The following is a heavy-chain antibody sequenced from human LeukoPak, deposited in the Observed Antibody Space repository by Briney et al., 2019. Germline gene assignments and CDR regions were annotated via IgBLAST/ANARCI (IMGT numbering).Heavy chain of an antibody. J-gene: IGHJ4*02. Sequence: GGSLRLSCAASGFTFSSYSMNWVRQAPGKGLEWVSSISGSSSYIYYADSVKGRFTISRHNAKNSLYLQMNSLRAEDTAVYYCAKDDAWLRFGEWSQGTLVTVSS. CDR1: GFTFSSYS. V-gene: IGHV3-21*01. D-gene: IGHD3-10*01. CDR3: AKDDAWLRFGE. CDR2: ISGSSSYI.